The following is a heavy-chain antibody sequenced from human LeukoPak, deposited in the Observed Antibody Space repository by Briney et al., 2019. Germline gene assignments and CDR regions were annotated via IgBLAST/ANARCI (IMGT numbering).Heavy chain of an antibody. Sequence: GASVKVSCKVSGYTFTGYDIHWVRQATGQGLQWMGWMNFHSGNTGYAQKFQGRVTITRDTSISTAYMELSSLRSDDTAVYYCGRVESGSLLLYGMDVWGQGTTVTVSS. CDR1: GYTFTGYD. V-gene: IGHV1-8*01. CDR2: MNFHSGNT. D-gene: IGHD3-10*01. CDR3: GRVESGSLLLYGMDV. J-gene: IGHJ6*02.